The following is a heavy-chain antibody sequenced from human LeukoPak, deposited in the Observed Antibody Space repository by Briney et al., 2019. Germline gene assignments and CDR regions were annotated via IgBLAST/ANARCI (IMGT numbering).Heavy chain of an antibody. V-gene: IGHV4-39*01. Sequence: SETLSLTCSVSGCSINSNSHHWDWIRQAPGKGLEWIRNIYYSGTTSYNPSLKSRVTISVDTSKNQFSLRLSSATAADTAVYYCARRGDILTDYAFDYWGQGTLVTVSS. J-gene: IGHJ4*02. CDR3: ARRGDILTDYAFDY. D-gene: IGHD3-9*01. CDR1: GCSINSNSHH. CDR2: IYYSGTT.